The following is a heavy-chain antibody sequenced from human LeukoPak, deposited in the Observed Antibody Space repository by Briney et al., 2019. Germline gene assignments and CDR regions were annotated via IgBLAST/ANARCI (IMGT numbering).Heavy chain of an antibody. CDR3: AKDMGVVPAAIYYYYYMDV. Sequence: GGSLRLSCAASGFTFSSYGMHWVRQAPGKGLEWVAVIWYDGSNKYYADSVKGRFTISRDNSKNTLYLQMNSLRAEDTAVYYCAKDMGVVPAAIYYYYYMDVWGKGTTVTVSS. V-gene: IGHV3-33*06. CDR1: GFTFSSYG. CDR2: IWYDGSNK. J-gene: IGHJ6*03. D-gene: IGHD2-2*01.